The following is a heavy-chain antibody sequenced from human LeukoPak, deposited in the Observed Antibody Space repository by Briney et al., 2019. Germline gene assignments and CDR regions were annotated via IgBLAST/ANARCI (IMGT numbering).Heavy chain of an antibody. CDR1: GYTFTSYY. V-gene: IGHV1-46*01. J-gene: IGHJ4*02. D-gene: IGHD3-22*01. Sequence: ASVKVSCKASGYTFTSYYMHWVRQAPGQGLEWMGIINPSGGSTSYAQKFQGRVTMTRDTSTSTVYMELSSLRSEDTAVYYCARDQSRGSGYYDSSGYYGYWGQGTLVTVSS. CDR2: INPSGGST. CDR3: ARDQSRGSGYYDSSGYYGY.